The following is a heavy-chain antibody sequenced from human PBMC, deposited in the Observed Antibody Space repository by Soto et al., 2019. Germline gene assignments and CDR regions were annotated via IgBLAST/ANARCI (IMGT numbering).Heavy chain of an antibody. CDR1: GSSINSSGYY. Sequence: SETLSLTCTVSGSSINSSGYYWNWLRQTPGKGLEWIGEINRSEDTNYTPSLKSRVTISVDTSKKQFSLTLSSVTAADTAVYYCARGRRSLTRVIAAAMGGFDIWGQGTMVTVSS. CDR3: ARGRRSLTRVIAAAMGGFDI. V-gene: IGHV4-39*07. J-gene: IGHJ3*02. D-gene: IGHD2-2*01. CDR2: INRSEDT.